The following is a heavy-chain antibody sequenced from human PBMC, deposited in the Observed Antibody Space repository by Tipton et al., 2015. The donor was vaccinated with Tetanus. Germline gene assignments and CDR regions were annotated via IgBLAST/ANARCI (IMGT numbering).Heavy chain of an antibody. V-gene: IGHV4-59*08. CDR2: IYYIGST. J-gene: IGHJ6*02. D-gene: IGHD2-15*01. Sequence: TLSLTCTVSGGSISSYYWSWIRQPPGKGLEWIGYIYYIGSTNYNPSLKSRVTISVDTSKNQFSLKLSSVTAADTAVYYCAKLRDSNYYYYGMDVWGQGTTVTVSS. CDR3: AKLRDSNYYYYGMDV. CDR1: GGSISSYY.